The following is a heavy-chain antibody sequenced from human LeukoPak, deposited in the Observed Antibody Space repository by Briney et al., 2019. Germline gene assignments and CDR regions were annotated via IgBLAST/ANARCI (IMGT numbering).Heavy chain of an antibody. J-gene: IGHJ3*01. CDR1: GFTISDYG. CDR3: GRDPNGVYLGAFEF. V-gene: IGHV3-23*01. Sequence: GGSLRLSCAASGFTISDYGLVWVRQAPGKGLEWVSGSRSGGANNFYADAVKGRFTISRDNSKNTLYLQMNSLRADDTAVYYCGRDPNGVYLGAFEFWGHGTTVIVSS. D-gene: IGHD2/OR15-2a*01. CDR2: SRSGGANN.